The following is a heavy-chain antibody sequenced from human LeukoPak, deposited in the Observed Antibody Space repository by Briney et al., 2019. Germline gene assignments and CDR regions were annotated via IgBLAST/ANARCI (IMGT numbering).Heavy chain of an antibody. CDR2: IYYSGST. CDR1: GGSISSYY. V-gene: IGHV4-59*01. Sequence: PSETLSLTCTVSGGSISSYYWSWIRQPPGKGLEWIGYIYYSGSTNYNPSLKSRVTISVDTSKNQFSLKLSSVTAADTAVYYCASHDFWSGLTFEYWGQGTLVTVSS. CDR3: ASHDFWSGLTFEY. J-gene: IGHJ4*02. D-gene: IGHD3-3*01.